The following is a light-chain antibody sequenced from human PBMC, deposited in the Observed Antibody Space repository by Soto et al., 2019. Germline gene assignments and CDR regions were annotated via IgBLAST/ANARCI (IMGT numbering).Light chain of an antibody. V-gene: IGKV3-20*01. Sequence: EIVLTQSPATLSLSPGERATLSCRASQSVSSYLAWYQQKPGQAPRLLIYDASSRATGIPDRFSGSGSETDFTLSISRLEPEDFAVYYCQQYGTSPWTFGQGTKVDIK. CDR2: DAS. J-gene: IGKJ1*01. CDR1: QSVSSY. CDR3: QQYGTSPWT.